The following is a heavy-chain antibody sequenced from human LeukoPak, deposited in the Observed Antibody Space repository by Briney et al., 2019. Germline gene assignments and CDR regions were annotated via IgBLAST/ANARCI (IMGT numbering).Heavy chain of an antibody. CDR2: ICASGRTV. CDR3: ARDRLGDYDHSGYYDK. D-gene: IGHD3-22*01. V-gene: IGHV3-11*01. CDR1: GFTFSDYY. J-gene: IGHJ4*02. Sequence: GGSLRLSCAASGFTFSDYYMSWLRQAPGKGLEWVAYICASGRTVYYADSVKGRFTISRDNAKNSVYLQMNNLRAEDTAVYYYARDRLGDYDHSGYYDKWGQGTLVTVSS.